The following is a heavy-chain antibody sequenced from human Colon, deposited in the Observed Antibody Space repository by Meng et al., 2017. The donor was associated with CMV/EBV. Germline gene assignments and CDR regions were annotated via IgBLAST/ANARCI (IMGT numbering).Heavy chain of an antibody. CDR1: FDLSRDA. CDR2: LSYDGSKK. D-gene: IGHD5-18*01. V-gene: IGHV3-30-3*01. Sequence: FDLSRDAIHWVRQAPGKGLEWVALLSYDGSKKYYADSVKGRLTLSRDTSKNTVYLQMDSLTADDTSVFYCARGRAACSGIACYSYFDFWGQGTLVTVSS. CDR3: ARGRAACSGIACYSYFDF. J-gene: IGHJ4*02.